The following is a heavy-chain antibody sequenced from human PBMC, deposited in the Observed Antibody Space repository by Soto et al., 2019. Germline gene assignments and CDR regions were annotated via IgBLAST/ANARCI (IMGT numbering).Heavy chain of an antibody. CDR3: ARLYSSGWTILKNWFDP. J-gene: IGHJ5*02. CDR1: GYTFTSYD. CDR2: MNPNSGNT. V-gene: IGHV1-8*01. D-gene: IGHD6-19*01. Sequence: QVQLVQSGAEVKKPGASVKVSCKASGYTFTSYDINWVRQATGQGLEWMGWMNPNSGNTGYAQKFQGRVTMTRNTSISTAYMELSSLRSEDTAVYYCARLYSSGWTILKNWFDPWGQGTLVTVSS.